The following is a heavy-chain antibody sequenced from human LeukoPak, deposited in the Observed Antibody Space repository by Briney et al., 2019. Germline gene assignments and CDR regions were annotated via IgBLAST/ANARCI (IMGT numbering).Heavy chain of an antibody. CDR3: ARDPSQTGTLPSDI. CDR1: GFTFSSYG. CDR2: ISYDGSNK. D-gene: IGHD1-1*01. Sequence: GRSLRLSCAASGFTFSSYGMHWVRQAPGKGLEWVAVISYDGSNKYYADSVKGRFTISRDNSKNTLYLQMNSLRAEDTAVYYCARDPSQTGTLPSDIWGQGTMVTVSS. J-gene: IGHJ3*02. V-gene: IGHV3-30*03.